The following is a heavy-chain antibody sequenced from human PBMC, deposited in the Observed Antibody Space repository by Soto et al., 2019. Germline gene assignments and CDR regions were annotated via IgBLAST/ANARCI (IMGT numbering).Heavy chain of an antibody. CDR3: ARTSRFAY. V-gene: IGHV4-34*01. CDR1: GGSFSGYY. CDR2: INHSGST. D-gene: IGHD6-6*01. J-gene: IGHJ4*02. Sequence: SETLSLTCAVYGGSFSGYYWSWIRQPPGKGLEWIGQINHSGSTNYNPSLKSRVTISVDTSKNQFSLKLSSVTAADTAVYYCARTSRFAYWGQGTLVTVSS.